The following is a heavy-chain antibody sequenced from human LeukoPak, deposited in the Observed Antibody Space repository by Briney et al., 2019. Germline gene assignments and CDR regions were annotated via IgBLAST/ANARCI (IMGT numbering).Heavy chain of an antibody. CDR1: GFTFRSYS. Sequence: GGSLRLSCAASGFTFRSYSMNWVRQAPGKGLEWVSSISSSSSYIYYADSVKGRFTISRDNAKNSLYLQMNSLRAEDTAVYYCARKRDDAFDIWGQGTMVTVSS. CDR3: ARKRDDAFDI. CDR2: ISSSSSYI. J-gene: IGHJ3*02. V-gene: IGHV3-21*01.